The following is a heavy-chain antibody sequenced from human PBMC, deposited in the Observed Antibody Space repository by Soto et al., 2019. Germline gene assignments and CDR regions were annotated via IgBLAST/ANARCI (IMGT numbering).Heavy chain of an antibody. CDR3: VRAGQDFWSGPFDY. CDR1: GGSISNYF. J-gene: IGHJ4*02. Sequence: PSETLSLTCTVSGGSISNYFCNWIRQPAGKGLEWIGRIDNSGSTNYNPSLKSRITMSADTSRNQFSLKLNSVTAADTAVYYCVRAGQDFWSGPFDYWGQGALVTVSS. CDR2: IDNSGST. D-gene: IGHD3-3*01. V-gene: IGHV4-4*07.